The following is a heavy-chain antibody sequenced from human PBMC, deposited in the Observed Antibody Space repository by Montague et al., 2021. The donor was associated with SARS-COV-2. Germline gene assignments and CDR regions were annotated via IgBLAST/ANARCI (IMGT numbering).Heavy chain of an antibody. J-gene: IGHJ4*02. CDR1: GDSIMTTNW. V-gene: IGHV4-4*02. D-gene: IGHD3/OR15-3a*01. CDR2: IYQYWST. CDR3: VRAGGLDNRPPV. Sequence: SETLSLTCAVSGDSIMTTNWWSWVRQPPGKGLEWMGEIYQYWSTNYNPSLKSRVTMSVDKSKNQFSLELNSVTAADTALYYCVRAGGLDNRPPVWGQGALVIVSS.